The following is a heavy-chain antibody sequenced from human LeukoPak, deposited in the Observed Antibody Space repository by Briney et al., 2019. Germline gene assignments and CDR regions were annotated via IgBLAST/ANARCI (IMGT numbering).Heavy chain of an antibody. D-gene: IGHD1-26*01. CDR1: GFTFSSYE. J-gene: IGHJ6*03. Sequence: GGSLRLSCAASGFTFSSYEMNWVRQAPGKGLEWVSYISSSGSTIYYADSVKGRFTISRDNAKNSLYLQMNSLRAEDTALYYCAKCGGNYNFYYYYMDVWGKGTTVTVSS. CDR3: AKCGGNYNFYYYYMDV. CDR2: ISSSGSTI. V-gene: IGHV3-48*03.